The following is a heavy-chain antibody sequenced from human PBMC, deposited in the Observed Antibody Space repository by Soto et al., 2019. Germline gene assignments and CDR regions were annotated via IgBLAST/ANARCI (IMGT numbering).Heavy chain of an antibody. CDR2: ISWDSVSI. Sequence: GGSLRLSCAASGFTFDDYAMHWVRQAPGKGLEWVSGISWDSVSIGYADSVKGRFTISRDNAKNSLYLQMNSLRAEDTALYYCAKDISSSYPPSYYYYGMDVWGQGATVTVSS. D-gene: IGHD6-13*01. V-gene: IGHV3-9*01. CDR3: AKDISSSYPPSYYYYGMDV. CDR1: GFTFDDYA. J-gene: IGHJ6*02.